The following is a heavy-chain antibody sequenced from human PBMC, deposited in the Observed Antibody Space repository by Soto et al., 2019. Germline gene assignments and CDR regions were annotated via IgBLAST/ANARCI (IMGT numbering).Heavy chain of an antibody. V-gene: IGHV3-74*01. Sequence: GGSLRLSCAASGFILNTYSLYWVRQAPGKGLVWVSRINPDGSIASFADSVKGRFTVSRDNAKNTVDLQMSSLRAEDTAVYYCARARYFYGMDVWGPGTTVTVSS. J-gene: IGHJ6*02. CDR3: ARARYFYGMDV. CDR1: GFILNTYS. CDR2: INPDGSIA.